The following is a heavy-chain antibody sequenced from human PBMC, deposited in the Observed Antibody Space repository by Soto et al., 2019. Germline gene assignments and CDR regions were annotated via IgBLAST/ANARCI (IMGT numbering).Heavy chain of an antibody. D-gene: IGHD3-3*01. CDR3: TKRRNVLRFLEWSSGMEV. V-gene: IGHV3-30*02. CDR2: IPDDGSNK. CDR1: GFTFSNYG. Sequence: PGGSLRLSCAASGFTFSNYGMHWVRQAPGKGLEWVAFIPDDGSNKYYADSMKGRFTMSRDNSKSTLYLQMNSLRVEDTAVYYCTKRRNVLRFLEWSSGMEVWGQGTTVTVSS. J-gene: IGHJ6*02.